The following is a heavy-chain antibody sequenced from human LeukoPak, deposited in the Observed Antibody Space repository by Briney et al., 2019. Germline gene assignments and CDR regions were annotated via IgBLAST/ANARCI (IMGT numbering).Heavy chain of an antibody. CDR3: ARSIVPDFDAFDI. V-gene: IGHV4-61*02. J-gene: IGHJ3*02. CDR2: IYTSGST. D-gene: IGHD2-15*01. Sequence: SETLSLTCTVSGGSISSSSYYWSWIRQPAGKGLEWIGRIYTSGSTNYNPSLKSRVTISVDTSKNQFSLKLSSVTAADTAVYYCARSIVPDFDAFDIWGQGTMVTVSS. CDR1: GGSISSSSYY.